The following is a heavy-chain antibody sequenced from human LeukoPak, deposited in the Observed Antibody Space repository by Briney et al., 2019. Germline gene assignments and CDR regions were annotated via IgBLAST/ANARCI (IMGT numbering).Heavy chain of an antibody. CDR3: ARGSARSSWQCNWFDP. J-gene: IGHJ5*02. D-gene: IGHD6-13*01. CDR2: ISYDGSNK. V-gene: IGHV3-30*04. Sequence: PGRSLRLSCAASGFPFSSYAMHWVRQAPGKGLEWVAVISYDGSNKYYADSVKGRFTISRDNSKNTLYLQMNSLRAEDTAVYYCARGSARSSWQCNWFDPWGQGTLVTVSS. CDR1: GFPFSSYA.